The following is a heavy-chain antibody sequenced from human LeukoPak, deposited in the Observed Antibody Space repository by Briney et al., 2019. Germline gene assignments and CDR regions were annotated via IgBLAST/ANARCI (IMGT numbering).Heavy chain of an antibody. Sequence: PGGSLRLSCAASGFTVSNNYMSWVRQAPGKKLEWVSDIYSDGTTFYADSVKGRFTISRDNSKNTLYLQMNSLRAEDTAVYHCAKDRSGSGSYYPDYWGQGTLVTVSS. CDR3: AKDRSGSGSYYPDY. J-gene: IGHJ4*02. V-gene: IGHV3-53*01. CDR1: GFTVSNNY. CDR2: IYSDGTT. D-gene: IGHD3-10*01.